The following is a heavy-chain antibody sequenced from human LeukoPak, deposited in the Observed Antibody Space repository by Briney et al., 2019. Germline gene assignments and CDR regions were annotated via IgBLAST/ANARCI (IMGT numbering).Heavy chain of an antibody. D-gene: IGHD2-2*01. CDR1: GGSISSGSYY. V-gene: IGHV4-61*02. CDR3: LGSVVPAVVGVDY. J-gene: IGHJ4*02. CDR2: IYTSGST. Sequence: SETLSLTCTVSGGSISSGSYYWGWIRQPAGKGLEWIGRIYTSGSTNYNPSLKSRVTISVDTSKNQFSLKLSSVTAADTAVYYCLGSVVPAVVGVDYWGQGTLVTVSS.